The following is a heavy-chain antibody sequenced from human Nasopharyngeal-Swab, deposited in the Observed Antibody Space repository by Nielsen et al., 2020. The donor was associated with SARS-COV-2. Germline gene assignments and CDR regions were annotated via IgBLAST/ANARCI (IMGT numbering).Heavy chain of an antibody. J-gene: IGHJ3*02. CDR1: GFTFSDYY. CDR2: ISSSGSTI. D-gene: IGHD3-10*02. Sequence: GGSLRLSCAASGFTFSDYYMSWIRQAPGKGLAWVSYISSSGSTIYYADSVKGRFPISRDNAKNSLYLQMNSLRAEDTAVFYCAPSVRGIRMYAFDIWGQGTMVTVSS. V-gene: IGHV3-11*01. CDR3: APSVRGIRMYAFDI.